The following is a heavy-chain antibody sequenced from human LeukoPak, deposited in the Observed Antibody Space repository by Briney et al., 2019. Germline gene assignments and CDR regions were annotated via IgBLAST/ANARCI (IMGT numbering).Heavy chain of an antibody. CDR1: GGTFSSYA. CDR2: IIPILGIA. CDR3: ASVGYCSSTSCYFVAFDI. D-gene: IGHD2-2*01. Sequence: ASVKVSCKASGGTFSSYAISWVRQAPGQVLEWMGRIIPILGIANYAQKFQGRVTITADKSTSTAYMELSSLRSEDTAVYYCASVGYCSSTSCYFVAFDIWGQGTMVTVSS. J-gene: IGHJ3*02. V-gene: IGHV1-69*04.